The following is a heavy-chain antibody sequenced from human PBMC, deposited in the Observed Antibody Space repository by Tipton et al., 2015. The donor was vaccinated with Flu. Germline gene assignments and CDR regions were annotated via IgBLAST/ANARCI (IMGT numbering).Heavy chain of an antibody. CDR3: ARSTTYTVTPDY. CDR1: GFTFNSYE. V-gene: IGHV3-48*03. J-gene: IGHJ4*02. CDR2: ISGSGSTI. D-gene: IGHD4-11*01. Sequence: SLRLSCAASGFTFNSYEMKWVRQAPGKGLEWVSYISGSGSTIYYADSVKGRFTISRDNAKNSLYLQMNSLRAEDTAVYYCARSTTYTVTPDYWGQGTLVTVSS.